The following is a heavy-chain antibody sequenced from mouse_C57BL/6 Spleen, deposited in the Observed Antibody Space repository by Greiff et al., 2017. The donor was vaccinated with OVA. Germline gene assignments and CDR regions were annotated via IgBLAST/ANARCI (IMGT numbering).Heavy chain of an antibody. D-gene: IGHD1-1*01. J-gene: IGHJ3*01. Sequence: QVQLQQSGAELVKPGASVKLSCKASGYTFTESSIHWVKQRSGQGLEWMGWFYPGSGSIYHNEQFKDKATLTADKSSSTVYIEISRLTTEDSAVYFCARHEDYYGSSSGGFAYWGQGTLVTVSA. CDR2: FYPGSGSI. V-gene: IGHV1-62-2*01. CDR1: GYTFTESS. CDR3: ARHEDYYGSSSGGFAY.